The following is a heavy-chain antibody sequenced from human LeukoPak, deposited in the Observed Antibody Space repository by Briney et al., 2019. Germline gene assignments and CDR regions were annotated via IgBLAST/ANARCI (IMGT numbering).Heavy chain of an antibody. J-gene: IGHJ4*02. CDR3: AREKDSGSYFGGFDY. CDR2: ISSNGDST. Sequence: GGSLRLSCAASGFTFSSYAMHWVRQAPGKGQEYVSAISSNGDSTYYANSVKGRFTISRDSSKNTLYLQMGSLRAEDMAVYYCAREKDSGSYFGGFDYWGQGTLVTVSS. CDR1: GFTFSSYA. D-gene: IGHD1-26*01. V-gene: IGHV3-64*01.